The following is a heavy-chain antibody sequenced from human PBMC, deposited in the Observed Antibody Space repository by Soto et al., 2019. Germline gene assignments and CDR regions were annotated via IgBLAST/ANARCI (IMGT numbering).Heavy chain of an antibody. V-gene: IGHV3-30*18. D-gene: IGHD3-10*01. Sequence: QVQLVESGGGVVQPGRSLRLSCVTSGFTLSDHAMHWVRQPPGKAPEWVALTSDDGTNEFYADSVKGRFTISRDNSQITVYLQMRSLRSEDTALYYCAKDIGSGSHFNPRNPDFYSGMAVWGQGTRVTVSS. CDR3: AKDIGSGSHFNPRNPDFYSGMAV. CDR2: TSDDGTNE. J-gene: IGHJ6*02. CDR1: GFTLSDHA.